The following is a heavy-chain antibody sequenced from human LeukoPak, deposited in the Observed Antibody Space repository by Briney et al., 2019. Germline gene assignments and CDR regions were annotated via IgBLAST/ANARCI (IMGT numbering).Heavy chain of an antibody. CDR3: ARGLWFGEFYPGY. CDR1: GGSISSGSYY. CDR2: IYTSGST. D-gene: IGHD3-10*01. J-gene: IGHJ4*02. V-gene: IGHV4-61*02. Sequence: PSETLSLTCTISGGSISSGSYYWSWIRQPAGKGLEWIGRIYTSGSTNYNPSLKSRVTISVDTSKNQFSLKLSSVTAADTAVYYCARGLWFGEFYPGYWGQGTLVTVSS.